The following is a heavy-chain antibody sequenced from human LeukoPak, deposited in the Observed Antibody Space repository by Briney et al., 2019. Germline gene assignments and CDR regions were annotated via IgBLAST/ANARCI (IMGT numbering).Heavy chain of an antibody. CDR2: IRQDGGEK. D-gene: IGHD6-13*01. J-gene: IGHJ4*01. CDR3: ARDGTAAGLYFDL. Sequence: GGALRLSCAVSGFTFSSNWLNWVRQAPGKGLEMVASIRQDGGEKSYVASVKGRFTISRDNTKNSLYLQINSLRAEDTAVYYCARDGTAAGLYFDLWGQGTLVTVSS. V-gene: IGHV3-7*01. CDR1: GFTFSSNW.